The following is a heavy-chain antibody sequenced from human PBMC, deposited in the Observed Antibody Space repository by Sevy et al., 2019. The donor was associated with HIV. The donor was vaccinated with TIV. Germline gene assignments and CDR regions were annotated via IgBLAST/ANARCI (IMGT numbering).Heavy chain of an antibody. Sequence: GGSLRLSCAAFGFPFSNAWMNWVRQAPGKGLEWVGRIKSKTDGGTTDYAAPLKGRFTISRDDSKNTLYLQMNSLKCEDTAVYYCSTEGLYCSGGSCSSEGFDFWGQGTLVTVSS. CDR1: GFPFSNAW. J-gene: IGHJ4*02. D-gene: IGHD2-15*01. CDR2: IKSKTDGGTT. V-gene: IGHV3-15*01. CDR3: STEGLYCSGGSCSSEGFDF.